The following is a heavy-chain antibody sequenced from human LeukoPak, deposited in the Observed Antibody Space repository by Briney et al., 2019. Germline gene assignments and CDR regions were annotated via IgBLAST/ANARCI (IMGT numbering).Heavy chain of an antibody. Sequence: ASVKVSCKASGYTFTTYDIGWVRQASGQGLEWMGWVNPYSGNTAYARKFQGRVTMTRDTSISTAYMELNSLRSEDTAVYYCARVAYTTSWNNDYWGQGTLVTVSS. CDR2: VNPYSGNT. CDR3: ARVAYTTSWNNDY. J-gene: IGHJ4*02. D-gene: IGHD1/OR15-1a*01. V-gene: IGHV1-8*01. CDR1: GYTFTTYD.